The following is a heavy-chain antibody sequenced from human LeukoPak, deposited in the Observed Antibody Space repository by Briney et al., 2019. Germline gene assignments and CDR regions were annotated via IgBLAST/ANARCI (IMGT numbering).Heavy chain of an antibody. D-gene: IGHD3-9*01. CDR2: IHSGGST. Sequence: GGSLRLSCAASGFTVSSNYMSWVRQASGKGLEWVSVIHSGGSTYYADSVKGRFTISRDNSKNTLYLQMNSLRAEDTAVYYCARDQPRGILTGYYRGSDWGQGTLVTVSS. V-gene: IGHV3-53*01. CDR3: ARDQPRGILTGYYRGSD. CDR1: GFTVSSNY. J-gene: IGHJ4*02.